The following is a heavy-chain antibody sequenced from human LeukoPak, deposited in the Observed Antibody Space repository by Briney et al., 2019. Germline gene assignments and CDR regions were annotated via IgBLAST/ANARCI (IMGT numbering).Heavy chain of an antibody. CDR1: GFTFSSYG. J-gene: IGHJ5*02. D-gene: IGHD2-15*01. CDR3: AKGGCSGGSCYRPNWFDP. V-gene: IGHV3-30*18. Sequence: GGSLRLSCAASGFTFSSYGMHWVRQAPGKGLEWVAVISYDGSNKYYADSVKGRFTISRDNSKNTLYLQMNSLRAEDTAVYYCAKGGCSGGSCYRPNWFDPWGQGTLVTVSS. CDR2: ISYDGSNK.